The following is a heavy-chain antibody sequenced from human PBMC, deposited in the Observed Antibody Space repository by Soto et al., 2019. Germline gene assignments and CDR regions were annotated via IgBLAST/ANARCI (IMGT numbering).Heavy chain of an antibody. D-gene: IGHD3-22*01. J-gene: IGHJ6*02. CDR1: GYTFTGYY. CDR2: INPNSGGT. CDR3: ARAYQKPYYYDSSGYPKESYYYYGMDV. V-gene: IGHV1-2*04. Sequence: ASVKVSCKASGYTFTGYYMHWVRQAPGQGLEWMGWINPNSGGTNYAQKFQGWVTMTRDTSISTGYMELSRLRSDDTAVYYCARAYQKPYYYDSSGYPKESYYYYGMDVWGQGTTVTVSS.